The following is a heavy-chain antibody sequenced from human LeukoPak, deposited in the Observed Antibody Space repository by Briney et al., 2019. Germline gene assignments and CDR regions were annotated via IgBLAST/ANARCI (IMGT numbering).Heavy chain of an antibody. CDR2: IYYSGST. CDR3: ARCVYSYGFAGDY. D-gene: IGHD5-18*01. J-gene: IGHJ4*02. Sequence: PSETLSLTCTVSGGSISSSSYYWGWIRQPPGKGLEWIGSIYYSGSTYYNPSLKSRVTISVDTSKNQFSLKLSSVTAADTAVYYCARCVYSYGFAGDYWGQGTLVTVSS. CDR1: GGSISSSSYY. V-gene: IGHV4-39*07.